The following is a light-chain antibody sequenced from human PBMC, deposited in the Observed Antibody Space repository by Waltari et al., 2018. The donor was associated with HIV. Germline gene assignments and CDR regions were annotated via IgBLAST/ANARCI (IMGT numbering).Light chain of an antibody. V-gene: IGLV2-8*01. CDR2: EVN. Sequence: QSALTQPPAASGSPGQSVTISCTGTSTDIGPYNYVSWYQQHPDKAPRLLIYEVNNRPPGGPGRFSGSKSGNTASLTVSGLQAEDEADYYCSCSAGSSNLVLFGGGTKVTVL. J-gene: IGLJ2*01. CDR1: STDIGPYNY. CDR3: SCSAGSSNLVL.